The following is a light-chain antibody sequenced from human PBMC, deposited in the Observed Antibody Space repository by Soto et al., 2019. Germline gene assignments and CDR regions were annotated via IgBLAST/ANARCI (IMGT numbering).Light chain of an antibody. CDR2: AAS. Sequence: DIQMTQSPSSLSASVGDRVTITCRASQSITSYLNWYQQKPGKAPKLLIYAASSLQSGVPSRFSRSGSGTDFTLTISSLQPEDFATYFCQQSYSRPWTFGQGAKVEIK. CDR1: QSITSY. J-gene: IGKJ1*01. V-gene: IGKV1-39*01. CDR3: QQSYSRPWT.